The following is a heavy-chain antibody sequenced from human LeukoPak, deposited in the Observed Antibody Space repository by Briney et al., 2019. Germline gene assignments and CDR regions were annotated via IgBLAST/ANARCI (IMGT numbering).Heavy chain of an antibody. CDR2: IYYSGIT. D-gene: IGHD3-10*01. CDR1: GGSISSNGYY. J-gene: IGHJ3*02. CDR3: ARGIFGDQDAFDI. Sequence: SETLSLTCTVSGGSISSNGYYWGWIRQSPGEGLEWIGNIYYSGITYYNASLKSRVTISVDTSKNQFSLKLSSVTAADTAVYYCARGIFGDQDAFDIWGQGTMVTVSS. V-gene: IGHV4-39*07.